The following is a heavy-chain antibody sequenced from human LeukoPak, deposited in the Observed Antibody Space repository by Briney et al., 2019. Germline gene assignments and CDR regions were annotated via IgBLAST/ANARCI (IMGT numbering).Heavy chain of an antibody. CDR2: IFYSGST. J-gene: IGHJ3*02. CDR1: GGSISGYY. D-gene: IGHD6-13*01. V-gene: IGHV4-59*01. Sequence: SETLSLTCTVSGGSISGYYWSWIRQPPGKGLEWIGYIFYSGSTNYNPSLKSRVTISVDTSQNQFSLKLSSVTAADTAVYYCTRAAPDSSSWYGSAFDIWGQGTMVTVSA. CDR3: TRAAPDSSSWYGSAFDI.